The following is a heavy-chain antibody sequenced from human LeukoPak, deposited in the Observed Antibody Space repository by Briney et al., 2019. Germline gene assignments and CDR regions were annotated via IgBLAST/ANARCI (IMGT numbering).Heavy chain of an antibody. Sequence: SQTLSLTCTVSGGSISSGGYYWSWIRQHPGKGLEWIGYIYYSGSTYYNPSLKSRVTISVDTSKNQFSLKLSSVTAADTAVYYCASFRYSSPYNWFDPWGQGTLVTVSS. D-gene: IGHD6-13*01. CDR1: GGSISSGGYY. CDR3: ASFRYSSPYNWFDP. J-gene: IGHJ5*02. CDR2: IYYSGST. V-gene: IGHV4-31*03.